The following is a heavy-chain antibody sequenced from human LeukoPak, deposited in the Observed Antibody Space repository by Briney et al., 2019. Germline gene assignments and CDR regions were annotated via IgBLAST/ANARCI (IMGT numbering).Heavy chain of an antibody. V-gene: IGHV4-39*07. J-gene: IGHJ4*02. CDR2: IYYSGST. CDR1: GGSISSSSYY. Sequence: EPSETLSLTWTVSGGSISSSSYYWGWIRQPPGKGLEWIGSIYYSGSTYYNPSLKSRVTISVDTSKNQFSLKLSSVAAADTAVYYCACLVPAAMDWGQGTLVTVSS. D-gene: IGHD2-2*01. CDR3: ACLVPAAMD.